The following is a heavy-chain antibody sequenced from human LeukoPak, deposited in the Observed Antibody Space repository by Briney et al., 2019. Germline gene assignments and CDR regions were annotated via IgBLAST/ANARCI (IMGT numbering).Heavy chain of an antibody. CDR1: GFTFSSYS. CDR3: ARETIVVVPAAIPVSATNDP. CDR2: ISSSSSYI. Sequence: GGSLRLSCAASGFTFSSYSMTWVRQAPGKGREWVSSISSSSSYIYYADSVKGRFTISRDNDKNSLYLQMNSLRAEDTAVYYCARETIVVVPAAIPVSATNDPWGQGTLVTVSS. J-gene: IGHJ5*02. V-gene: IGHV3-21*01. D-gene: IGHD2-2*02.